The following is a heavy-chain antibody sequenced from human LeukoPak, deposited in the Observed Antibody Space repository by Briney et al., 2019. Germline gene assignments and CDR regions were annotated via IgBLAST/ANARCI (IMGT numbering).Heavy chain of an antibody. Sequence: SETLSLTCAVSGGSISSGGYSWSWIRQPPGKGLEWIGHIYHSGSTYYNPSLKSRVTISVDTSKNQFSLKLSSVTAADTAVYYCAATRRWLQPNLDYWGQGTLVTVSS. J-gene: IGHJ4*02. CDR1: GGSISSGGYS. CDR2: IYHSGST. CDR3: AATRRWLQPNLDY. V-gene: IGHV4-30-2*01. D-gene: IGHD5-18*01.